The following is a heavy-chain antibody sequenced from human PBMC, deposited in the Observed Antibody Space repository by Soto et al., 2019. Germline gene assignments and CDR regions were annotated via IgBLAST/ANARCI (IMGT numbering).Heavy chain of an antibody. Sequence: GRSLRLSCAASGFNFSDHYMNWIRQAPGKGLEWVSYISGSSRYTNFADSVTGRFTISRDNAKNSLSLQINSLRAVDTALYHRGTPTIPCQYYY. V-gene: IGHV3-11*06. D-gene: IGHD1-7*01. CDR2: ISGSSRYT. CDR1: GFNFSDHY. J-gene: IGHJ6*01. CDR3: GTPTIPCQYYY.